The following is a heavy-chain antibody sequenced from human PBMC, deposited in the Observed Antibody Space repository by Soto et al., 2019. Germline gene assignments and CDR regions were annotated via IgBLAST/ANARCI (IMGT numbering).Heavy chain of an antibody. D-gene: IGHD6-6*01. CDR2: IYYSGST. CDR3: ARGGSSSFSSSFDY. Sequence: SETLSLTCTVSGGSISSSSYYWGWIRQPPGKGLEWIGSIYYSGSTYYNPSLKSRVTISVDTSKNQFSLKLSSVTAADTAVYYCARGGSSSFSSSFDYWGQGTLVTVSS. CDR1: GGSISSSSYY. V-gene: IGHV4-39*07. J-gene: IGHJ4*02.